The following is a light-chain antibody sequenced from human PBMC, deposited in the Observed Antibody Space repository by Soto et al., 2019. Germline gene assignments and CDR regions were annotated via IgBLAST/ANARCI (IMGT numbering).Light chain of an antibody. CDR3: AAWDDSLVV. CDR1: SSNIGSNT. V-gene: IGLV1-44*01. Sequence: QSVLTQPPSASGTPGQRVTISCSGSSSNIGSNTVNWYQQLPGTAPKLLIYSNNQRPSGVPDRFSGSKSGTSASLAISGLQSEDEADYYCAAWDDSLVVFGGGTMLTVL. CDR2: SNN. J-gene: IGLJ2*01.